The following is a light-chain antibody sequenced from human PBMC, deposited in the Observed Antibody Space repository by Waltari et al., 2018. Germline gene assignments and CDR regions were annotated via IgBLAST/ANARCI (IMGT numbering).Light chain of an antibody. Sequence: SYVLTQPPSVSVAPGQTARISCDGNNIGRKNVPWYQQKPGQAPVLVVYDDGDRPSGIPERFSGSNSGNTATLTISRVDAGDEADYYCQVWDSGSDHYVFGTVTKVTVL. CDR3: QVWDSGSDHYV. CDR1: NIGRKN. CDR2: DDG. J-gene: IGLJ1*01. V-gene: IGLV3-21*02.